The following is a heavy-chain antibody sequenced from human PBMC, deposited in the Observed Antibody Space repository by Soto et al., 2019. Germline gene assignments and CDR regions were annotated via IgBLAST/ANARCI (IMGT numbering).Heavy chain of an antibody. J-gene: IGHJ4*02. CDR2: IYYSGST. Sequence: QVQLQESGPGLVKPSETLSLTCTVSGGSISSYYWSWIRQPPGKGLEWIGYIYYSGSTNYNPSLKSRVTISVDTSKNQFSLNLSSVTAADTAVYYCASGGSGYESSDYWGQGTLVTVSS. D-gene: IGHD3-22*01. CDR3: ASGGSGYESSDY. V-gene: IGHV4-59*01. CDR1: GGSISSYY.